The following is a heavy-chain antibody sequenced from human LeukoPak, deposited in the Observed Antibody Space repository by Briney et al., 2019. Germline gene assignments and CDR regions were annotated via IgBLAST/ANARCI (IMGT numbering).Heavy chain of an antibody. CDR1: GYTLTELS. CDR3: ATVRGNYYGSGYYFDY. CDR2: FDPEDGET. Sequence: ASVRVSCKVSGYTLTELSMHWVRQAPGKGLEWMGGFDPEDGETIYAQKFQGRVTMTEDTSTDTAYMELSSLRSEDTAVYYCATVRGNYYGSGYYFDYWGQGTLVTVSS. D-gene: IGHD3-10*01. J-gene: IGHJ4*02. V-gene: IGHV1-24*01.